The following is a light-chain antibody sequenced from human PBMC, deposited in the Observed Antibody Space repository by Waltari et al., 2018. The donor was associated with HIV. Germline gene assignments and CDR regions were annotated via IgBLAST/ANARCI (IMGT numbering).Light chain of an antibody. Sequence: SFVLTQPPSVSVAPGTTATISCGGWNIGSKPVTWYKPLPGQAPVLVVRFNSDRPSGIPDRFSGSNSGHTATLTITSVEAGDEADYYCQVWDSSNDHVVFGGGTELTVL. CDR2: FNS. CDR3: QVWDSSNDHVV. CDR1: NIGSKP. J-gene: IGLJ3*02. V-gene: IGLV3-21*04.